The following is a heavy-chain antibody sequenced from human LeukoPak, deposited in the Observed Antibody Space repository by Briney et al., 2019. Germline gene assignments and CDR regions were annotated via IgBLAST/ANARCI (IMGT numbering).Heavy chain of an antibody. CDR1: GFTFDDYA. Sequence: GGSLRLSCAASGFTFDDYAMHWVRQAPGKGLEWVSGISWNSGSIGYADSVKGRFTISRDDSKNTFYLQMNSLRVEDTAMYYCAKDGSGYFYTFDYWGQGTLVTASS. CDR2: ISWNSGSI. D-gene: IGHD3-22*01. V-gene: IGHV3-9*01. CDR3: AKDGSGYFYTFDY. J-gene: IGHJ4*02.